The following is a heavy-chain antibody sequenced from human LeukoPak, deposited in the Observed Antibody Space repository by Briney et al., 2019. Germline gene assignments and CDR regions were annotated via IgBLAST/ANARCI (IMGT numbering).Heavy chain of an antibody. CDR1: GCSFISYW. Sequence: GESLKISCKGSGCSFISYWIVWVRQMPGKGLEWMGIIYPGDSDTRYSPSFQGQVTISADKSISTAYLQWSSLKASDTAMYYCARHARYCSNGVCYVDYWGQGTLVTVSS. J-gene: IGHJ4*02. D-gene: IGHD2-8*01. V-gene: IGHV5-51*01. CDR3: ARHARYCSNGVCYVDY. CDR2: IYPGDSDT.